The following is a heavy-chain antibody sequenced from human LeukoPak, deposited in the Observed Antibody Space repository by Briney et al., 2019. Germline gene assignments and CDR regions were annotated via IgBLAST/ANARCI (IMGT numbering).Heavy chain of an antibody. CDR3: ARSGVWFGESPFDP. J-gene: IGHJ5*02. V-gene: IGHV4-38-2*02. CDR2: IYHSGST. CDR1: GYSISSGYY. Sequence: SETLSLTCTVSGYSISSGYYWGWIRQPPGKGLEWIGSIYHSGSTYYNPSLKGRVTISVVTSTNQFSLKLSSVTAADTAVYYCARSGVWFGESPFDPWGQGTLVTVSS. D-gene: IGHD3-10*01.